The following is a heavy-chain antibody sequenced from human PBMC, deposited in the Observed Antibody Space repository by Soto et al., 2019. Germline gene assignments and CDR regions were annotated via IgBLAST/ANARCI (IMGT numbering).Heavy chain of an antibody. V-gene: IGHV3-48*02. CDR3: ARDSQYYDSSGYYRGSFDY. D-gene: IGHD3-22*01. CDR1: GFTFSSYA. Sequence: EVQLLESGGGLVQPGGSLRLSCAASGFTFSSYAMSWVRQAPGKGLEWVSAISSSSSTIYYADSVKGRFTISRDNAKNSLYLQMNSLRDEDTAVYYCARDSQYYDSSGYYRGSFDYWGQGTLVTVSS. CDR2: ISSSSSTI. J-gene: IGHJ4*02.